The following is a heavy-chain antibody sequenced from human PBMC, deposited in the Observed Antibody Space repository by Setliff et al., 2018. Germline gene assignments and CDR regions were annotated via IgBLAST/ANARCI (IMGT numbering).Heavy chain of an antibody. J-gene: IGHJ4*02. CDR3: ARDRGSGSYFLRYFDY. CDR1: GFTFSSYW. V-gene: IGHV3-48*01. D-gene: IGHD1-26*01. CDR2: ISSSSSTI. Sequence: SGGSLRLSCAASGFTFSSYWMSWVRQAPGKGLEWVSYISSSSSTIYYADSVKGRFTISRDNAKNSLYLQMNSLRAEDTAVYYCARDRGSGSYFLRYFDYWGQGTLVTVSS.